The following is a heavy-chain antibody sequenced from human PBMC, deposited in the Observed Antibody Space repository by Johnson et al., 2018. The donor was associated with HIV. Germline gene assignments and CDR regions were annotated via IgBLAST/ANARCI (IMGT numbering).Heavy chain of an antibody. Sequence: QMMLVESGGGVVQPGRSLRLSCAASGFTFSDYYMSWIRQAPGKGLEWVAFIRYDGSKKYYEDSVKGRFTISRDNSKNTLYLQMNSLRAEDTAAYYCASAIPGRSSLDGFDFWGQGTMVTVSS. CDR3: ASAIPGRSSLDGFDF. D-gene: IGHD2-2*01. CDR1: GFTFSDYY. J-gene: IGHJ3*01. V-gene: IGHV3-33*08. CDR2: IRYDGSKK.